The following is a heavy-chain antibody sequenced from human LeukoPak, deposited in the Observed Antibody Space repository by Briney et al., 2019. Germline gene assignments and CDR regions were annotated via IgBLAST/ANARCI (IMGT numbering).Heavy chain of an antibody. CDR1: GGSFSGYY. J-gene: IGHJ4*02. CDR2: INHSGST. D-gene: IGHD3-10*01. V-gene: IGHV4-34*01. Sequence: PSETLSLTCAVYGGSFSGYYWSWIRQPPGKGLEWIGEINHSGSTNYNPSLKSRVTISVDTSKNQFSLKLSSVTAADTAVYYCARGLRYYGSGSFSGWGQGTLVTVSS. CDR3: ARGLRYYGSGSFSG.